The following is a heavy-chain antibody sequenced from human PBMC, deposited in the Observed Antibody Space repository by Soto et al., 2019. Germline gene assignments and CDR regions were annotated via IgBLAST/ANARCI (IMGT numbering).Heavy chain of an antibody. V-gene: IGHV3-66*01. CDR3: ARVLKGCSGGSCYTGQQDY. CDR2: IYSGGST. Sequence: GSLRLSCAASGFTVSSNYISWVRQAPGKGLEWVSVIYSGGSTYYADSVKGRFTISRDNSKNTLYLQINSLRAGDTAVYYCARVLKGCSGGSCYTGQQDYWGQGTLVTVSS. D-gene: IGHD2-15*01. J-gene: IGHJ4*02. CDR1: GFTVSSNY.